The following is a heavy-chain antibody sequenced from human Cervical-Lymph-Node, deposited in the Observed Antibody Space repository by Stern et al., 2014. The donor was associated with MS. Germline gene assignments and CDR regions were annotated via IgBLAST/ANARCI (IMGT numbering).Heavy chain of an antibody. Sequence: QVPLVQSGAEVKKPGSSMKVSCKASGGTFSTIEISWVRQAPGQGLEWLGGINPLFGTTHYAQKVQGRATIVADESTNTVNMKLSSLRSEDTAVYYCVRDQGGIAATWGQGTQVTVSS. D-gene: IGHD6-13*01. J-gene: IGHJ4*02. V-gene: IGHV1-69*01. CDR1: GGTFSTIE. CDR2: INPLFGTT. CDR3: VRDQGGIAAT.